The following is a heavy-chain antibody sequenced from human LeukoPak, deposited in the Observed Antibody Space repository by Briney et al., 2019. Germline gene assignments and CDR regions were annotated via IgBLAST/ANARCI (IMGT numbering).Heavy chain of an antibody. CDR2: IYTSGST. CDR1: GGSISSGSYY. D-gene: IGHD3-22*01. Sequence: SETLSLTCTVSGGSISSGSYYWSWIRQPAGKGLEWIGRIYTSGSTNYNPSLTSRVTISVDTSKNQFSLKLSSVTAADTAVYYCARDDYDSSGYYYESWFDPWGQGTLGTVSS. CDR3: ARDDYDSSGYYYESWFDP. J-gene: IGHJ5*02. V-gene: IGHV4-61*02.